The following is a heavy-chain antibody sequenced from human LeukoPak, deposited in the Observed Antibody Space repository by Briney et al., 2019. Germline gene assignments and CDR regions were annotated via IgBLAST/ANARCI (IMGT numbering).Heavy chain of an antibody. V-gene: IGHV3-7*01. CDR3: ARDRSHRRYYYYYGMDV. CDR1: GFTFSSYW. Sequence: GGSLRLSCAASGFTFSSYWMSWVRQAPGKGLEWVANIKQDGSEKYYVDSVKGRFTISRDNAKNSLYLQMNSLRAEDTAVYYCARDRSHRRYYYYYGMDVWGQGTTVTVPS. J-gene: IGHJ6*02. CDR2: IKQDGSEK.